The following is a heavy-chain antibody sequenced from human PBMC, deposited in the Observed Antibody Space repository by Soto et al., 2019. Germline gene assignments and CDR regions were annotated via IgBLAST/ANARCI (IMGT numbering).Heavy chain of an antibody. CDR2: IYIGGST. CDR3: ASALLDYGDYYFDY. Sequence: TSETLSLTCTVSGGSISSRYWSWIRQPAGKGLEWIGRIYIGGSTNYNPSLESRVTMSVDTSRNQFSLKLSSVTAADTAVYYCASALLDYGDYYFDYWGQGTRVTVSS. D-gene: IGHD4-17*01. J-gene: IGHJ4*02. CDR1: GGSISSRY. V-gene: IGHV4-4*07.